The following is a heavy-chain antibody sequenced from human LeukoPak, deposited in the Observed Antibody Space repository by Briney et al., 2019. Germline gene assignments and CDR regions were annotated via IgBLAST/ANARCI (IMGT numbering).Heavy chain of an antibody. CDR2: ISGSGGST. D-gene: IGHD6-13*01. V-gene: IGHV3-23*01. CDR1: GFTFSSYA. J-gene: IGHJ5*02. CDR3: AKDQGSWYVASWFDP. Sequence: PGGSLRLSCAASGFTFSSYAMSWVRQAPGKGLEWVSAISGSGGSTYYADSVKGRFTISRDNSKNTLYLQMNSLRAEDTAVYYCAKDQGSWYVASWFDPWGQGTLVTVSS.